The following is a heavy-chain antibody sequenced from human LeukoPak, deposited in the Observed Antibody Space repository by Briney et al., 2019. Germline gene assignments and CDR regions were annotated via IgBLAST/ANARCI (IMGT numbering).Heavy chain of an antibody. CDR1: GFTFSSYG. J-gene: IGHJ6*03. V-gene: IGHV3-30*02. CDR2: IRYDGSNK. D-gene: IGHD6-6*01. CDR3: AKDWGYSSSSGRYYYYYYYMDV. Sequence: PGGSLRLSCAASGFTFSSYGMHWVRQAPGKGLGWVAFIRYDGSNKYYADSVKGRFTISRDNSKNTLYLQMNSLRAEDTAVYYCAKDWGYSSSSGRYYYYYYYMDVWGKGTTVTVSS.